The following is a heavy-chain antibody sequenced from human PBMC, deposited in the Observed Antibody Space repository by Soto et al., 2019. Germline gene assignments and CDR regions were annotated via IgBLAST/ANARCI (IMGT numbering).Heavy chain of an antibody. CDR3: AKDRIVVVRPRLVVY. D-gene: IGHD3-22*01. CDR1: GFTFSSYA. Sequence: GGSLRLSCAASGFTFSSYAMSWVRQAPGKGLEWVSAISGSGGSTYYADSVKGRFTISRDNSKNTLYLQMNSLRAEDTAVYYCAKDRIVVVRPRLVVYWGQGTLVTVSS. CDR2: ISGSGGST. V-gene: IGHV3-23*01. J-gene: IGHJ4*02.